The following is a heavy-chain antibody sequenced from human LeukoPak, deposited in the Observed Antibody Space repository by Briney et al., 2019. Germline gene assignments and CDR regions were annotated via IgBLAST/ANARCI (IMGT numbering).Heavy chain of an antibody. J-gene: IGHJ6*02. CDR2: INTNTGNP. V-gene: IGHV7-4-1*02. CDR3: ARAYSGSFYYYYGMDV. D-gene: IGHD1-26*01. CDR1: GYTFTSYA. Sequence: ASVKVSCKASGYTFTSYAMNWVRQAPGQGLEWMGWINTNTGNPTYAQGFTGRFVFSLDTSVSTAYLQISSLKAEDTAVYYCARAYSGSFYYYYGMDVWGQGTTVTVSS.